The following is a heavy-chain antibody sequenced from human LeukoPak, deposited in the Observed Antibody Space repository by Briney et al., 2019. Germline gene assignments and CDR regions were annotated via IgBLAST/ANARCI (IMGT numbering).Heavy chain of an antibody. CDR3: ARNRGSD. J-gene: IGHJ4*02. V-gene: IGHV3-53*01. CDR2: IHIGGTT. CDR1: GFTDSYNF. D-gene: IGHD2-15*01. Sequence: GGPLRLSCEASGFTDSYNFMGWVRQAPGKGLEWVSLIHIGGTTYYADSVKGRFTISRDNFKNTLYLQMNTLRAEDTAVYYCARNRGSDWGQGTLVTVSS.